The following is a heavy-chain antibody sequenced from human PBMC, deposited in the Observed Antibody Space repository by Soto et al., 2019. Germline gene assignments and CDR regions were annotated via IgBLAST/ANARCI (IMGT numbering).Heavy chain of an antibody. J-gene: IGHJ2*01. Sequence: QVQLVESGGGVVQPGGSLRLSCAASGFTFRGYVTHWVRQAPGKGLEWVAVISEDGSDKYYAGSVQGRFTISRDDSRNTLYLQMNSLRTDDTSVYYCVKGAGRSWHWYFDPWGRGTLVTVSS. CDR1: GFTFRGYV. CDR3: VKGAGRSWHWYFDP. D-gene: IGHD6-13*01. CDR2: ISEDGSDK. V-gene: IGHV3-30*18.